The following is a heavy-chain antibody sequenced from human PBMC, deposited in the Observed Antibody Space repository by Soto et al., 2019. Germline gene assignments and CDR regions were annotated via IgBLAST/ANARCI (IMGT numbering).Heavy chain of an antibody. CDR2: INHRGST. V-gene: IGHV4-34*01. CDR3: ATTTNYGDYGGAFVI. D-gene: IGHD4-17*01. Sequence: QVQLQQWGAGLLKPSETLSLTCGVYGGSFSGDYWTWIRQPPGKGLELIGEINHRGSTNYHPSLKSRLTLSVDTSKNQLSLRLGSVNAAGTAAYDCATTTNYGDYGGAFVIWGQGTMVTVSS. J-gene: IGHJ3*02. CDR1: GGSFSGDY.